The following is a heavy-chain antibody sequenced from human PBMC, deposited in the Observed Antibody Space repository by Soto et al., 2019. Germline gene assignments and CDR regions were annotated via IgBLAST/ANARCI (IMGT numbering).Heavy chain of an antibody. J-gene: IGHJ4*02. D-gene: IGHD6-19*01. CDR2: IYTSGST. Sequence: SETLSLTCTVSGGSVSNFYWNWIRQPAGKRLEWIGRIYTSGSTNYNPSLRSRVTMSIDTSRNQFSLKLNSVTAADTAVYYCAKGSEQWNLFDYWGQGTLVTSPQ. V-gene: IGHV4-4*07. CDR1: GGSVSNFY. CDR3: AKGSEQWNLFDY.